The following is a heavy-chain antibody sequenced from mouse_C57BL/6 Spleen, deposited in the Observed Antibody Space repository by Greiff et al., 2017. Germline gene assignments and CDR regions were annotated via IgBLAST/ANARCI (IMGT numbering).Heavy chain of an antibody. J-gene: IGHJ3*01. D-gene: IGHD1-1*01. CDR3: ARDYYGSSYPLAY. V-gene: IGHV1-85*01. CDR1: GYTFTSYD. Sequence: VQLQQSGPELVKPGASVKLSCKASGYTFTSYDINWVKQRPGQGLEWIGWIYPRDGSTKYNEKFKGKATLTVDTSSSTAYMERHSLTSEDSAVYVWARDYYGSSYPLAYWGQGTLVTVSA. CDR2: IYPRDGST.